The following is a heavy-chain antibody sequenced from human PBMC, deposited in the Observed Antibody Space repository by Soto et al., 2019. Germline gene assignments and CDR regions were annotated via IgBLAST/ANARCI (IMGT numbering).Heavy chain of an antibody. D-gene: IGHD5-18*01. V-gene: IGHV1-69*13. CDR1: GGTFSSYA. CDR2: IIPIFGTA. CDR3: ARDLGPGYSYASFDY. J-gene: IGHJ4*02. Sequence: GASVKVSCKASGGTFSSYAISWVRQAPGQGLEWMGGIIPIFGTANYAQKFQGRVTITADESTSTAYMELSSLRSEDTAVYYCARDLGPGYSYASFDYWGQGTLVTVSS.